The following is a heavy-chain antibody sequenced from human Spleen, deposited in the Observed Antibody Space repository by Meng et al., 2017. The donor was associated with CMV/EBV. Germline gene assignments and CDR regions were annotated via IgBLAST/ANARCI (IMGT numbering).Heavy chain of an antibody. Sequence: ASVKVSCKASGYTFTSYGISWVRQAPGQGLEWMGWISAYNGNTNYAQKLQGRVTMTTDTSTSTAYMELRSLRSEDTAVYYCARDQGDVDTAMVITYYGMDVWGQGTTVTVSS. J-gene: IGHJ6*02. CDR2: ISAYNGNT. D-gene: IGHD5-18*01. CDR3: ARDQGDVDTAMVITYYGMDV. V-gene: IGHV1-18*01. CDR1: GYTFTSYG.